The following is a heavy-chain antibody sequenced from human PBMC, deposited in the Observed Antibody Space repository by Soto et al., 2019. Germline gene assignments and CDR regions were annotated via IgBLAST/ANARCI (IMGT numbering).Heavy chain of an antibody. CDR1: GCTFRSYS. CDR3: ARQVVPAARWFDP. V-gene: IGHV3-21*01. J-gene: IGHJ5*02. CDR2: ISSSSSYI. D-gene: IGHD2-2*01. Sequence: GGSLRLSYAAAGCTFRSYSMHWVRQAPGKGLEWVSSISSSSSYIYYADSVKGRFTISRDNAKNSLYLQMNSLRAEDTAVYYCARQVVPAARWFDPWGQGTLVTLSS.